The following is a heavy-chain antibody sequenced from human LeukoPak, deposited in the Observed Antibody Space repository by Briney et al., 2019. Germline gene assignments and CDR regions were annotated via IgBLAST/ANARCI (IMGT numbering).Heavy chain of an antibody. CDR3: ARARGYSGYDPRGAFDI. D-gene: IGHD5-12*01. CDR2: IYTSGST. CDR1: GGSISSGSYY. V-gene: IGHV4-61*02. Sequence: SETLSLTCTVSGGSISSGSYYWSWTRQPAGKGLEWIGRIYTSGSTNYNPSLKSRVTISVDTSKNQFSLKLSSVTAADTAVYYCARARGYSGYDPRGAFDIWGQGTMVTVSS. J-gene: IGHJ3*02.